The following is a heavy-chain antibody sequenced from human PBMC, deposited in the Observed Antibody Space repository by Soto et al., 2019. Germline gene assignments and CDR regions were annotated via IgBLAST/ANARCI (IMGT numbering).Heavy chain of an antibody. J-gene: IGHJ6*03. CDR1: GGSISSYH. D-gene: IGHD2-2*01. CDR3: AREMGFCTTTSCHAGPLYYYMDV. CDR2: IYNSGST. Sequence: SETLSLTCSVSGGSISSYHWSWIRQPPGKGLEWIGEIYNSGSTNYNPSLKSRVTISVDTSQNQFSLRLSSVTAADTAVYYCAREMGFCTTTSCHAGPLYYYMDVWGKGTTVTAP. V-gene: IGHV4-59*01.